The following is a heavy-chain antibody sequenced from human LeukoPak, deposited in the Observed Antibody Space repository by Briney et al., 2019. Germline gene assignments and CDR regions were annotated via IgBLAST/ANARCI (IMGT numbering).Heavy chain of an antibody. CDR2: IYTSGST. V-gene: IGHV4-4*07. J-gene: IGHJ4*02. CDR1: GGSISSYY. Sequence: SETLSLTCTVSGGSISSYYWSWIRQPAGKGLEWIGRIYTSGSTNYNPSLKSRVTMSVDTSKNQFSLKLSSVTAADTAVYYCASSYDSSGYEGILFDYWGQGTLVTVSS. D-gene: IGHD3-22*01. CDR3: ASSYDSSGYEGILFDY.